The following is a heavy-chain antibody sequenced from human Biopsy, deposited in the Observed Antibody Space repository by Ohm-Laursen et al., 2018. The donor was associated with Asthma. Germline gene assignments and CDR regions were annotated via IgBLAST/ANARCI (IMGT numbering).Heavy chain of an antibody. D-gene: IGHD2-15*01. CDR3: AGFCSGGNCPDH. Sequence: TLSLTCIVSGASITSSAYYWTWIRQPPGKGLEWIGNIHYSGSTYSNPSLKSRVTISVDTSKKQISLRLSSVIAADTAVYYCAGFCSGGNCPDHWGQGTLVTVSS. V-gene: IGHV4-61*08. CDR1: GASITSSAYY. CDR2: IHYSGST. J-gene: IGHJ4*02.